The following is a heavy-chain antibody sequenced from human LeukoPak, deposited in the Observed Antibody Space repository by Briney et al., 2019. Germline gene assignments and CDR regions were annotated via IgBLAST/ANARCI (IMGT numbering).Heavy chain of an antibody. CDR3: ARGKDSGSYYRFGTYYFDY. V-gene: IGHV4-59*01. Sequence: SEALSLTCTVSGGSISSYYWSWIRQPPGKGLEWIGYICYSGSTNYNPSLKSRVTISVDTSKNQFSLKLSSVTAADTAVYYCARGKDSGSYYRFGTYYFDYWGQGTLVTVSS. D-gene: IGHD1-26*01. J-gene: IGHJ4*02. CDR2: ICYSGST. CDR1: GGSISSYY.